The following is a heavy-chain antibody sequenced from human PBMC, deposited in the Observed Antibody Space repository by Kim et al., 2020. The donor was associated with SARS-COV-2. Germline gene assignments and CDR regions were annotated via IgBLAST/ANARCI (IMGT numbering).Heavy chain of an antibody. CDR3: ARWDSSGWPPPYFDL. D-gene: IGHD6-19*01. J-gene: IGHJ4*02. CDR1: SFTLTSYG. Sequence: ASVKVSCKASSFTLTSYGFSWLRQAPGQGLEWMGWISADNGNTNSAQKLQGRLTMTTDTSTRTAYMELRSLRSDDTAVYYCARWDSSGWPPPYFDLWGQGTLVTVSS. CDR2: ISADNGNT. V-gene: IGHV1-18*01.